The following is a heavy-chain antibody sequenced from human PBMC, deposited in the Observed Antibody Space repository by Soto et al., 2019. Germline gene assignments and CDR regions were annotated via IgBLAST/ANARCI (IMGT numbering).Heavy chain of an antibody. J-gene: IGHJ5*02. V-gene: IGHV3-23*01. CDR1: GFTFSSYG. CDR3: AKQAPYSNSWYEIDR. Sequence: PGGSLRLSCAASGFTFSSYGINWVRQAPGKGLEWVSGISGSGDSTHYADSVKGRFTISRDNSKNTLYLQMNSLRAEDTAVYYCAKQAPYSNSWYEIDRWGQGTLVTVSS. CDR2: ISGSGDST. D-gene: IGHD6-13*01.